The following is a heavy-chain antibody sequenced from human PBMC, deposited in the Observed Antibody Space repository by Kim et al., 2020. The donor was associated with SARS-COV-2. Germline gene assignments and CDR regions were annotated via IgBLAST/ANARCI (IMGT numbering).Heavy chain of an antibody. CDR3: ARDSLTVTSYYYGMDV. J-gene: IGHJ6*02. CDR2: IYYSGST. Sequence: SETLSLTCTVSGGSISSSSYYWGWIRQPPGKGLEWIGSIYYSGSTYYNPSLKSRVTISVDTSKNQFSLKLSSVTAADTAVYYCARDSLTVTSYYYGMDVWGQGTTVTVSS. CDR1: GGSISSSSYY. D-gene: IGHD4-17*01. V-gene: IGHV4-39*07.